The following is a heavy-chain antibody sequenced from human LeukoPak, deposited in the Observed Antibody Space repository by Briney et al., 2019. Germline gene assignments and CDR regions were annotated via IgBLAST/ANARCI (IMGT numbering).Heavy chain of an antibody. D-gene: IGHD5-12*01. Sequence: GGSLRLSCAASGFTVSSNYMSWVRHAPGRGLEWVSVIYSGGNTYYADSVKGRFTISRDNSKNTLYLQMNNLRAEDTAVYYCARDLGGSGPRPDYWGQGILVTVSS. CDR2: IYSGGNT. CDR3: ARDLGGSGPRPDY. J-gene: IGHJ4*02. V-gene: IGHV3-53*01. CDR1: GFTVSSNY.